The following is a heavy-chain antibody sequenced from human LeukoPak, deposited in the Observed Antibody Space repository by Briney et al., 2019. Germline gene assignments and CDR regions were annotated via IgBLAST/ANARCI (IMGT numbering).Heavy chain of an antibody. V-gene: IGHV3-53*01. CDR2: IYSGGST. CDR3: AREMATMGEAFDI. Sequence: GGSLRLSCAASGFTVSSNYMSWVRQAPGKGLEWVSVIYSGGSTYYADSVKGRFTIARDNSKNTLYLQMNSLRAEDTAVYYCAREMATMGEAFDIWGQGTMVTVSS. CDR1: GFTVSSNY. D-gene: IGHD5-24*01. J-gene: IGHJ3*02.